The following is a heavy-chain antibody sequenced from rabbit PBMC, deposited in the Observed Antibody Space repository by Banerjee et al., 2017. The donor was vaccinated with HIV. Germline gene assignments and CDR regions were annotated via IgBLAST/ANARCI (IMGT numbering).Heavy chain of an antibody. V-gene: IGHV1S40*01. Sequence: QSLEESGGDLVKPGASLTLTCTASGVSFSSGYDMCWVRQAPGKGLEWIGYIYSTIGYTYYASWAKGRFTISKTSSTAVTLQMTSLTVADTATYFCARVSESSGWGEDLWGPGTLVTVS. CDR1: GVSFSSGYD. D-gene: IGHD4-1*01. CDR3: ARVSESSGWGEDL. J-gene: IGHJ4*01. CDR2: IYSTIGYT.